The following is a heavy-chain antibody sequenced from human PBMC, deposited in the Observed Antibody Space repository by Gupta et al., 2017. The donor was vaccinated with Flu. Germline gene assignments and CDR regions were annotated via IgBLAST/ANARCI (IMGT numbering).Heavy chain of an antibody. Sequence: PGKGLEWVGFIRSKAYGGTTEYAASVKGRFTISRDDSKSIAYLQMNSLKTEDTAVYYCTRDLTYFDWLPDDYWGQGTLVTVSS. V-gene: IGHV3-49*02. J-gene: IGHJ4*02. CDR3: TRDLTYFDWLPDDY. D-gene: IGHD3-9*01. CDR2: IRSKAYGGTT.